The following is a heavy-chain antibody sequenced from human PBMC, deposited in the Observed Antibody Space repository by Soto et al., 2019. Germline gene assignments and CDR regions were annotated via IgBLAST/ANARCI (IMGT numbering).Heavy chain of an antibody. D-gene: IGHD3-22*01. CDR3: AKDSNKYSSSLRGRYFDY. CDR1: GFTFTSYV. V-gene: IGHV3-23*01. CDR2: ISGGGSTP. J-gene: IGHJ4*02. Sequence: EVQLLESGGGLVQRGGSQRLSCAASGFTFTSYVMSWVRQAPGKGLEWVAGISGGGSTPFYADSVKGRFTISRDNAKNTVVLQMDSLRAEDTAIYYCAKDSNKYSSSLRGRYFDYWGQGTLVTVSS.